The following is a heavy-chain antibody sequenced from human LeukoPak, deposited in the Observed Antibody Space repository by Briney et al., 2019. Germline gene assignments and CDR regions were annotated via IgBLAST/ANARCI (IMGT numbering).Heavy chain of an antibody. Sequence: SVKVSCKASGGTFSSYAISWVRQAPGQGLECMGGIIPIFGTANYAQKFQGRVTITADESTSTAYMELSSLRSEDTAVYYCARDRDYYDSSGPSGFDYWGQGTLVTVSS. CDR2: IIPIFGTA. V-gene: IGHV1-69*13. D-gene: IGHD3-22*01. J-gene: IGHJ4*02. CDR1: GGTFSSYA. CDR3: ARDRDYYDSSGPSGFDY.